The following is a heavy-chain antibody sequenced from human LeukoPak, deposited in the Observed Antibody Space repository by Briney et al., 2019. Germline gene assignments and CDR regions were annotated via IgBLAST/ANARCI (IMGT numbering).Heavy chain of an antibody. D-gene: IGHD2-15*01. CDR1: GYTFTSYD. CDR2: MNPDRGNT. Sequence: GASAKVSCKASGYTFTSYDINWVRHATEQGLEWMGWMNPDRGNTGYAQKFQGRVTLTTNTSISTAYMELSRLRSEDTAVYYCERAGGLYGYYYYYGMDVWGQETTVSVSS. CDR3: ERAGGLYGYYYYYGMDV. J-gene: IGHJ6*02. V-gene: IGHV1-8*01.